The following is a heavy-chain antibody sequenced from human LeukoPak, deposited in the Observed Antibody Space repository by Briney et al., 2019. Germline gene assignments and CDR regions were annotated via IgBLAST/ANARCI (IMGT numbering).Heavy chain of an antibody. CDR2: MNPNSGNT. CDR3: ARAGYCSSTSCYRGHYYYYYYMDV. D-gene: IGHD2-2*03. Sequence: GASVKVSCKASGYTFTSYDINWVRQATGQGLEWMGWMNPNSGNTGYAQKFQGRVTMTRNTSISTASMELSSLRSEDPAVYYCARAGYCSSTSCYRGHYYYYYYMDVWGKGTTVTVSS. CDR1: GYTFTSYD. J-gene: IGHJ6*03. V-gene: IGHV1-8*01.